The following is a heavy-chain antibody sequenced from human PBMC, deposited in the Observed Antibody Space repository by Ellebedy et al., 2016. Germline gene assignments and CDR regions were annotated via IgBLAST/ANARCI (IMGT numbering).Heavy chain of an antibody. V-gene: IGHV4-59*01. CDR3: ASTDYYDSSGYYRDY. CDR1: GGSISSYY. J-gene: IGHJ4*02. CDR2: ISHSGST. D-gene: IGHD3-22*01. Sequence: SETLSLTCTVSGGSISSYYWSWIRQPPGKGLEWIGFISHSGSTNYNPSLKSRVTISADTSKKQFSLNLRFVTSADTAVYYCASTDYYDSSGYYRDYWGQGTLVTVSS.